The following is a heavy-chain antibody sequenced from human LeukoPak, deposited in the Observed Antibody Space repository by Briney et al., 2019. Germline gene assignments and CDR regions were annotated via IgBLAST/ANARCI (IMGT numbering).Heavy chain of an antibody. CDR2: VSGSGGST. D-gene: IGHD4-23*01. Sequence: PGGSLRLSCAASGFTVSRNYMSWVRQAPGKGLEWVSGVSGSGGSTYYADSLKGRFTISRDNSKNTLYLQMNSLRAEDTAVYYCAKDLNYGGNSPFDYWGQGTLVTVSS. CDR1: GFTVSRNY. V-gene: IGHV3-23*01. CDR3: AKDLNYGGNSPFDY. J-gene: IGHJ4*02.